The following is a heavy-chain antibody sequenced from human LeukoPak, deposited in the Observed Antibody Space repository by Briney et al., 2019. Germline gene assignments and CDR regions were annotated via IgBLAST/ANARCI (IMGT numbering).Heavy chain of an antibody. CDR2: VYYSGST. J-gene: IGHJ4*02. CDR1: GGSVSGYY. Sequence: SETLSLTCVVSGGSVSGYYWGWIRQPPGRGLEWFGYVYYSGSTNYNPSFKSRITISVDTSRNQFSLQLSSVTAADTAVYYCARIHRYCSGGACYVLDNWGQGTLVAVSS. V-gene: IGHV4-59*02. CDR3: ARIHRYCSGGACYVLDN. D-gene: IGHD2-15*01.